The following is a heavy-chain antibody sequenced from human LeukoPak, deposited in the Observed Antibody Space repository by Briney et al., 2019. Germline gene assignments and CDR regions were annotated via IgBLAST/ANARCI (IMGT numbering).Heavy chain of an antibody. Sequence: SETLSLTCTVSGYGYSISSGFYWGWIRQPAGKGLEWIGRIYTSGSTNYNPSLKSRVTMSVDTSKNQFSLKLSSVTAADTAVYYCARDYGSGSWNVWGKGTTVTISS. CDR3: ARDYGSGSWNV. D-gene: IGHD3-10*01. CDR2: IYTSGST. V-gene: IGHV4-4*07. J-gene: IGHJ6*04. CDR1: GYGYSISSGFY.